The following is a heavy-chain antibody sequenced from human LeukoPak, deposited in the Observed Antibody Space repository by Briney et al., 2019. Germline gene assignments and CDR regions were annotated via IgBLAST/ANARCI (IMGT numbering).Heavy chain of an antibody. J-gene: IGHJ6*02. CDR3: ARDRGIAAAGNYYYYYGMDV. CDR2: ISSSSSYI. Sequence: GGSLRLSCEASGFTFSYYSMNWVRQAPGKGLEWVSSISSSSSYIYYADSVKGRFTISRDNAKNSLYLQMNSLRAEDTAVYYCARDRGIAAAGNYYYYYGMDVWGQGTTVTVSS. D-gene: IGHD6-13*01. V-gene: IGHV3-21*01. CDR1: GFTFSYYS.